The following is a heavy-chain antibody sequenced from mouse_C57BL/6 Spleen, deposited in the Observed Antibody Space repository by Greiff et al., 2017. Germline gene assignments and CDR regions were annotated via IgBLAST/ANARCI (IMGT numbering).Heavy chain of an antibody. CDR1: GFTFSSYA. CDR3: ARDYGSSEGYYFDY. Sequence: EVKLQESGGGLVKPGGSLKLSCAASGFTFSSYAMSWVRQTPEKRLEWVATISDGGSYTYYPDNVKGRFTISRDNAKNNLYLQMSHLKSEDTAMYYCARDYGSSEGYYFDYWGQGTTLTVSS. D-gene: IGHD1-1*01. V-gene: IGHV5-4*03. CDR2: ISDGGSYT. J-gene: IGHJ2*01.